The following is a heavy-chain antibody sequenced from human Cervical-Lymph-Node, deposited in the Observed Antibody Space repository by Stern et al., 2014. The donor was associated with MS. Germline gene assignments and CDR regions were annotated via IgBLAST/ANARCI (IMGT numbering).Heavy chain of an antibody. Sequence: VPLVGSGSEVTKPGASVKVSCKASGYTFTSYGISWVRQAPGQGLEGMGWLSAYNGNTNVAQKLQGRVTMTTDTSTSTAYMELRSLRSDDTAVYYCARGLLGSENAFDIWGQGTMVTVSS. CDR1: GYTFTSYG. D-gene: IGHD2-15*01. CDR3: ARGLLGSENAFDI. J-gene: IGHJ3*02. CDR2: LSAYNGNT. V-gene: IGHV1-18*01.